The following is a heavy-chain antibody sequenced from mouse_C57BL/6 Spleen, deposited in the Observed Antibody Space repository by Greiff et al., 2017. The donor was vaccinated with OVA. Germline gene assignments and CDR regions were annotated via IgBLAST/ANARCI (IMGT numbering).Heavy chain of an antibody. D-gene: IGHD1-3*01. CDR2: IDPETGGT. V-gene: IGHV1-15*01. CDR1: GYTFTDYE. CDR3: TKKVNSHFDY. Sequence: QVQLQQSGAELVRPGASVTLSCKASGYTFTDYEMHWVKQTPVHGLEWIGAIDPETGGTAYNQKFKGKAILTADKSSSTAYMELRSLTSEDSAVYYCTKKVNSHFDYWGQGTTLTVSS. J-gene: IGHJ2*01.